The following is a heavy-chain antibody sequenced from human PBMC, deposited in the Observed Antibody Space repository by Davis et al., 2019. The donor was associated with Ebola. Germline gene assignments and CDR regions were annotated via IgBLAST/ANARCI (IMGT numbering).Heavy chain of an antibody. J-gene: IGHJ4*02. CDR3: AKGDPAYCGNDCSDYYFDY. D-gene: IGHD2-21*02. CDR1: GFTFSSYG. V-gene: IGHV3-30*18. Sequence: GESLKISCAASGFTFSSYGMHWVRQAPGKGLEWVALISYAGSSKHYADSVKDRFIIFRDNSKDTLYLQMNSLRVEDTAVYYCAKGDPAYCGNDCSDYYFDYWGQGTLVTVSS. CDR2: ISYAGSSK.